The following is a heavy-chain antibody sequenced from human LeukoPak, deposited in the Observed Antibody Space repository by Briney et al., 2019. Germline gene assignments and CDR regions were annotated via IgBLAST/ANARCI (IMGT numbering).Heavy chain of an antibody. CDR3: ARDRGDYDSSGYYGYFDY. Sequence: SETLSLTCTVSGGSIRSHYWSWIRQPPGKGLEWVGYIYYSGSTNYNPSLKSRVTISVDTSKNQFSLKLSSVTAADTAVYYCARDRGDYDSSGYYGYFDYWGQGALVTVSS. CDR2: IYYSGST. D-gene: IGHD3-22*01. V-gene: IGHV4-59*11. CDR1: GGSIRSHY. J-gene: IGHJ4*02.